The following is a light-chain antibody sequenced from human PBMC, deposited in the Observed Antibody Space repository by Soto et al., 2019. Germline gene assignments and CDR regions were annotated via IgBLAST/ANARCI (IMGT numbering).Light chain of an antibody. Sequence: DIQMTQSPSTLSGSVGDRVTITCRASQTISSWLAWYQQKPGKAPKLLIYKASTLKSGVPSRFSGSGSGTEFTLTISSLQPDDFATYYCQQSYSTHWTFGQGTKVEIK. V-gene: IGKV1-5*03. J-gene: IGKJ1*01. CDR3: QQSYSTHWT. CDR2: KAS. CDR1: QTISSW.